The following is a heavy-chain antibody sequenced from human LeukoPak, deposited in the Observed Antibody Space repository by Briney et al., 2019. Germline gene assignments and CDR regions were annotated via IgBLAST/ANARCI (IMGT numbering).Heavy chain of an antibody. CDR1: GDSVSSGY. Sequence: SETLSPICTVSGDSVSSGYWTWIRQSPGKGLEWIGYISDSGITDYNPSLKSRLSVDTSNNQFSLNLNSVTAADTAVYYCAGRGHRYSRDWGQGILVTVSS. J-gene: IGHJ1*01. V-gene: IGHV4-4*09. CDR3: AGRGHRYSRD. CDR2: ISDSGIT. D-gene: IGHD2-15*01.